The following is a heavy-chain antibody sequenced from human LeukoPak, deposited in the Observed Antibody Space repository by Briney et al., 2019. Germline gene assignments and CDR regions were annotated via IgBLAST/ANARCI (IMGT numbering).Heavy chain of an antibody. J-gene: IGHJ3*02. D-gene: IGHD4-17*01. Sequence: SETLSLTCTVSGASISSYFWSWIRQPPWKGLEWIGYIYYSGSTNYNPSLKSRVTISVDTSKNQFSLKLISVTAADTAVYYCARAWGDYVGDAFDIWGQGTMVTVSS. CDR3: ARAWGDYVGDAFDI. V-gene: IGHV4-59*08. CDR2: IYYSGST. CDR1: GASISSYF.